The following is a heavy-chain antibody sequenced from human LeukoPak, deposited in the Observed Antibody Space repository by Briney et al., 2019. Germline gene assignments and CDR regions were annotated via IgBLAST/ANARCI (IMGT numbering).Heavy chain of an antibody. D-gene: IGHD4-17*01. V-gene: IGHV4-61*02. J-gene: IGHJ6*03. Sequence: PSETLSLTCTVSGGSISSGSYYWSWIRQPAGKGLEWIGRIYTSGSTNYNPSLKSRVAISVDTSKNQFSLKLSSVTAADTAVYYCARDRSTVTTYYYYMDVWGKGTTVTVSS. CDR2: IYTSGST. CDR1: GGSISSGSYY. CDR3: ARDRSTVTTYYYYMDV.